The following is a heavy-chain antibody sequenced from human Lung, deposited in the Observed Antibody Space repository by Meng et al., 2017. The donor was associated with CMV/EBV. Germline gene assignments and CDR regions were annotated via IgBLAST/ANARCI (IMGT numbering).Heavy chain of an antibody. J-gene: IGHJ4*02. Sequence: SGYTFTNYDINWVRQATGQGLEWMGWINPNTGDTVYAQNFQGRITFTGDTSMTTVYMELSRLRSDDTAVYYCARVDYYDSSGYYNPDYWGQGTLVTVSS. D-gene: IGHD3-22*01. CDR3: ARVDYYDSSGYYNPDY. V-gene: IGHV1-8*03. CDR2: INPNTGDT. CDR1: GYTFTNYD.